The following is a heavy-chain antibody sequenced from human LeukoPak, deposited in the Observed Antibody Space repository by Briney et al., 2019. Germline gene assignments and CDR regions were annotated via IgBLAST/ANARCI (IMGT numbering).Heavy chain of an antibody. CDR1: GGSISSHY. CDR3: AGQPSCGGDCYAFDY. CDR2: IYYSGST. D-gene: IGHD2-21*02. J-gene: IGHJ4*02. Sequence: SETLSLTCTVSGGSISSHYWSWIRQPPGKGLEWIGYIYYSGSTNYNPSLKSRVTISVDTSKNQFSLKLSSVTAADTAVYYCAGQPSCGGDCYAFDYWGQGTLVTVSS. V-gene: IGHV4-59*11.